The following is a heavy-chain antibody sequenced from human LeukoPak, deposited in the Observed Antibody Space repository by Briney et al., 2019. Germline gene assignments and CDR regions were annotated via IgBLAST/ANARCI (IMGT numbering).Heavy chain of an antibody. CDR2: IHYSGNT. D-gene: IGHD5-24*01. CDR1: GGSISSGSYY. J-gene: IGHJ4*02. CDR3: AAFRDGYNWHLDS. V-gene: IGHV4-39*07. Sequence: SETLSLTCSVSGGSISSGSYYWAWIRQPPGKGLEWIGSIHYSGNTYYNPSLKSRVTISVDTSKNQFSLKLSSVTAADTAVYYCAAFRDGYNWHLDSWGQGTLVTVSS.